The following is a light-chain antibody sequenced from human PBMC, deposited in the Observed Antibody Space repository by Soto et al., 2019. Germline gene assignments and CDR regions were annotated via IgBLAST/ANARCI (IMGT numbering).Light chain of an antibody. V-gene: IGLV2-14*01. J-gene: IGLJ1*01. CDR1: SSDVATYNY. CDR3: SSYTNINTRACV. CDR2: EVT. Sequence: QSALTQPASLSGSPGQSITISCTGSSSDVATYNYVSWYQQHPGKAPKLIIYEVTDRPSGVSNRFSGSKSGNTASLTISGLQAEDEAEYYCSSYTNINTRACVFGTGTKLTVL.